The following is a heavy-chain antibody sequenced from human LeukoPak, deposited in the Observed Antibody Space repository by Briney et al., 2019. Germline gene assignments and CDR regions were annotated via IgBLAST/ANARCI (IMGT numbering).Heavy chain of an antibody. D-gene: IGHD5-12*01. CDR1: GSTFGDSA. V-gene: IGHV3-20*04. CDR3: AKDIGGYSYAADY. Sequence: GGSLRLSCAVSGSTFGDSAMNWVRQRPGKGLEWVSGINWNGGSTGYAESVKGRFTIFRDNAKNSLFLQMNSLRAEDTALYYCAKDIGGYSYAADYWGQGTLVTVSS. CDR2: INWNGGST. J-gene: IGHJ4*02.